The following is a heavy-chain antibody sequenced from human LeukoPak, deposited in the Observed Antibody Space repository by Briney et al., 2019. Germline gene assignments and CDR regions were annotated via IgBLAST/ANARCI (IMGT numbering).Heavy chain of an antibody. D-gene: IGHD3-10*01. J-gene: IGHJ6*03. CDR3: ARGRTMVGFMDV. CDR2: INPNSGNT. Sequence: ASVKVSCKASGYTFTGYYMHWVRQAPGQGLEWMGWINPNSGNTGYAQKFQGRVTMTRNTPISTAYMELSSLRSEDTAVYYCARGRTMVGFMDVWGKGTTVTISS. CDR1: GYTFTGYY. V-gene: IGHV1-8*02.